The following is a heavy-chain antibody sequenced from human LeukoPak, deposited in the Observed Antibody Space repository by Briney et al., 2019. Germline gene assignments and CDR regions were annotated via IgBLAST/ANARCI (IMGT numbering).Heavy chain of an antibody. J-gene: IGHJ4*02. CDR2: FDPEDGET. D-gene: IGHD1-14*01. V-gene: IGHV1-24*01. CDR1: GYTLTELS. Sequence: ASVKVSCKVSGYTLTELSMHWVRQAPGKGLEWMGGFDPEDGETIYAQKFQGRVTMTEDTSTDTAYMELSSLRSDDTAVYYCARSETGDERTGVDYWGQGTLVTVSS. CDR3: ARSETGDERTGVDY.